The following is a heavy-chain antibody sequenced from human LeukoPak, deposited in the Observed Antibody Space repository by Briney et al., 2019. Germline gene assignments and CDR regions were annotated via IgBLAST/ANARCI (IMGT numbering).Heavy chain of an antibody. V-gene: IGHV3-7*04. J-gene: IGHJ4*02. Sequence: DSVKGRFTISRDNAKNSLYLQMNSLRAEDTAVYYCAKDSLDYWGQGTLVTVSS. CDR3: AKDSLDY.